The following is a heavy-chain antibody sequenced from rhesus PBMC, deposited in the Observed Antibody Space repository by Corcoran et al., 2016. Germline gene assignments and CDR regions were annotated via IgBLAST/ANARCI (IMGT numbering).Heavy chain of an antibody. D-gene: IGHD6-25*01. J-gene: IGHJ4*01. CDR2: SSGSGGST. CDR1: GGSIRGNY. CDR3: ARGPNSGSWIDY. V-gene: IGHV4-173*01. Sequence: QLPLQESGPGLVQPSETLSLTCAVSGGSIRGNYWRWIRQPPGKGLEWIGRSSGSGGSTDYNPSLKSRVTIATDTAKNQFSLKLSAVTAADTAVYYCARGPNSGSWIDYWGQGVMVTVSS.